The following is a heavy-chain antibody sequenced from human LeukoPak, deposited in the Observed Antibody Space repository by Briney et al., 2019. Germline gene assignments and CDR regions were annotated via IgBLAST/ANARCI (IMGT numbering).Heavy chain of an antibody. D-gene: IGHD6-19*01. Sequence: SETLSLTCTVSGGSIISYYWSWIRQPPGKGLEWIGYIYYSGSTNYNPSLKSRVTISLDTSNNQFSLKLGSVTAADTAVYLCARGDSGWKRVDYWGQGTLVIVSS. V-gene: IGHV4-59*01. CDR2: IYYSGST. J-gene: IGHJ4*02. CDR3: ARGDSGWKRVDY. CDR1: GGSIISYY.